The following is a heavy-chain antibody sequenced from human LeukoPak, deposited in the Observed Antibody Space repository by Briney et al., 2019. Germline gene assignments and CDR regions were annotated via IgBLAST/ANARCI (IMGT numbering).Heavy chain of an antibody. D-gene: IGHD6-19*01. J-gene: IGHJ6*02. V-gene: IGHV1-2*02. CDR3: AREGKAVAARHYYCGMDV. Sequence: ASVVLSCKASGYTFTGYYMHWLRQAPGQGLEWMGWINPNSGGTNYAQKFQGRVTMARDTSISTAYMELSRLRSDDPAVYYCAREGKAVAARHYYCGMDVWGQSPAGTVSS. CDR2: INPNSGGT. CDR1: GYTFTGYY.